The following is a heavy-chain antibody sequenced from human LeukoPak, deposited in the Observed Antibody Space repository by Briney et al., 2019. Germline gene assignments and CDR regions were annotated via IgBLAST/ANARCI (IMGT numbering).Heavy chain of an antibody. CDR1: GGSVRTGGYY. J-gene: IGHJ6*02. V-gene: IGHV4-31*03. CDR2: IDFSGNT. D-gene: IGHD3-10*01. Sequence: SETLSLTCTVSGGSVRTGGYYWTWIRQHPGKGLEWIGYIDFSGNTYNNPSLKSRVSISIDTSKSQFSLRLYSVTAADTAVYYCARLVRGVIPFYYYYGMDVWGQGTTVTVSS. CDR3: ARLVRGVIPFYYYYGMDV.